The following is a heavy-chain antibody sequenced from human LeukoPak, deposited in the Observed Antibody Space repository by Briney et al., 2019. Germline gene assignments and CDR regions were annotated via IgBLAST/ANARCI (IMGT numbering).Heavy chain of an antibody. CDR1: GFTFGSYW. J-gene: IGHJ4*02. V-gene: IGHV3-7*01. CDR2: IKEDGSEE. Sequence: PGGSLRLSCAASGFTFGSYWMSWVRQAPGKGLEWVANIKEDGSEEYYVDSVKGRLTISRDNAKNSLYLQMNRLRAGDTAVYYCATYKNGYKRRYFDNWGRGTLVTVSS. D-gene: IGHD5-24*01. CDR3: ATYKNGYKRRYFDN.